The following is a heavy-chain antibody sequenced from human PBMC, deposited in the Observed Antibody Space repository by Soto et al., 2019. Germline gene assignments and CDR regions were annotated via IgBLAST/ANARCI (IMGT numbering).Heavy chain of an antibody. CDR2: INPNSGGT. CDR3: ARDRVRMVRGRFDP. CDR1: GYTFTGYY. Sequence: GASVKVSCKASGYTFTGYYMHWVRQAPGQGLEWMGWINPNSGGTNYAQKFQGRVTMTRDTSISTAYMELSRLRAVDTAVYYCARDRVRMVRGRFDPWAQGTLVTVSS. D-gene: IGHD3-10*01. J-gene: IGHJ5*02. V-gene: IGHV1-2*02.